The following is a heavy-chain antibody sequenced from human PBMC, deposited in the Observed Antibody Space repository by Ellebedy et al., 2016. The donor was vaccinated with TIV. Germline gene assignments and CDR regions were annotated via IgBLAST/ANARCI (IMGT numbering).Heavy chain of an antibody. CDR2: INPSTGDT. J-gene: IGHJ4*02. Sequence: AASVKVSCKASGYTFTNYYLHWARQAPGQGLEWMGIINPSTGDTTYAQKLQGRVTMTRDTSTSTVYMELSSLRSDDTAVYFCARSRSSGWLHTPDYWGQGTLVTVSS. CDR3: ARSRSSGWLHTPDY. CDR1: GYTFTNYY. D-gene: IGHD6-19*01. V-gene: IGHV1-46*04.